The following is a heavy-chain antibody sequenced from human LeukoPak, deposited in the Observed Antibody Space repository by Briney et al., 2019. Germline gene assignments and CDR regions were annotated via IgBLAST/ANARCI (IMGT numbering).Heavy chain of an antibody. V-gene: IGHV3-23*01. Sequence: GGSLRLSCAASVFTVSSNYMSWVRQAPGKGLEWVSAISGSGGSTYYEDSVKGRFTTSRDNSKNTLYLQMNSLRAEDTAVYFCAKATVYGDSSAYFDYWGQGTLVTVSS. D-gene: IGHD3-22*01. CDR2: ISGSGGST. CDR3: AKATVYGDSSAYFDY. CDR1: VFTVSSNY. J-gene: IGHJ4*02.